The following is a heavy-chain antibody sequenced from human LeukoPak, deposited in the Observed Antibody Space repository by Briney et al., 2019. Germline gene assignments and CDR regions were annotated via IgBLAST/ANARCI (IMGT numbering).Heavy chain of an antibody. CDR1: GGSISSSSYY. V-gene: IGHV4-39*07. CDR2: INHSGVT. CDR3: ARGPKYYYDSSGYYRFDY. J-gene: IGHJ4*02. D-gene: IGHD3-22*01. Sequence: SETLSLXCSVSGGSISSSSYYWNWLRQPPGKGLEWIGEINHSGVTKYNPSLKSRVTISVDTSKNQFSLKLSSVTAADTAVYYCARGPKYYYDSSGYYRFDYWGLGTLVTVSS.